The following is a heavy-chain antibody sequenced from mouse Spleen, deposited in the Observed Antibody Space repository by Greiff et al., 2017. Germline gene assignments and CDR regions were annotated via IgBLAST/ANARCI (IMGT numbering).Heavy chain of an antibody. CDR1: GFNIKDYY. Sequence: VTLKESGAELVRPGASVKLSCTASGFNIKDYYMHWVKQRPEQGLEWIGRIDPEDGDTEYAPKFQGKATMTADTSSNTAYLQLSSLTSEDTAVYYCTTNFITTAYYFDYWGQGTTLTVSS. CDR3: TTNFITTAYYFDY. CDR2: IDPEDGDT. J-gene: IGHJ2*01. D-gene: IGHD1-2*01. V-gene: IGHV14-1*01.